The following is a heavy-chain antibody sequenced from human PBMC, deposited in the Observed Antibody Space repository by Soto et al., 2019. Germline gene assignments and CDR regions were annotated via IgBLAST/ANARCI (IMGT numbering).Heavy chain of an antibody. Sequence: GGSLRLSCAASGFTFSSYGMHWVRQAPGKGLERVAVIWYDGSNKYYADSVKGRFTISRDNSKNTLYLQMNSLRAEDTAVYYCARDRWGSGYYYYFDYWGQGTLVTV. D-gene: IGHD3-22*01. CDR1: GFTFSSYG. CDR2: IWYDGSNK. J-gene: IGHJ4*02. CDR3: ARDRWGSGYYYYFDY. V-gene: IGHV3-33*01.